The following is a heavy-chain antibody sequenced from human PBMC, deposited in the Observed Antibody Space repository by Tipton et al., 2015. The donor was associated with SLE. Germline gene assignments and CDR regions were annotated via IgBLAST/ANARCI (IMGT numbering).Heavy chain of an antibody. CDR2: VDNDGRST. J-gene: IGHJ3*01. CDR1: GFTFSSYW. Sequence: SLRLSCEASGFTFSSYWMHWVRQVPGKGLEWVSRVDNDGRSTSYADSVKGRFTIFRDNVKNTLYVQMTSLRPEDTAIYYCVREPSGDGFDFCGQGTVVTVS. V-gene: IGHV3-74*01. CDR3: VREPSGDGFDF.